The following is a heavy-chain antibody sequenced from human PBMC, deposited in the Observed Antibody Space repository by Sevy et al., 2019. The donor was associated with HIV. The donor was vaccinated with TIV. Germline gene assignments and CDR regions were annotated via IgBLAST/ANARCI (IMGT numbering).Heavy chain of an antibody. CDR2: SNHSGST. Sequence: SETLSLTCAVYGGSFSGYYWSWIRQPPGKGLEWIGESNHSGSTNYNPSLKSRVTISVDTAKNQFSMKLSSVTAADTAVYYCARGVAARSDAFDIWGQGTMVTVSS. CDR3: ARGVAARSDAFDI. J-gene: IGHJ3*02. CDR1: GGSFSGYY. V-gene: IGHV4-34*01. D-gene: IGHD6-6*01.